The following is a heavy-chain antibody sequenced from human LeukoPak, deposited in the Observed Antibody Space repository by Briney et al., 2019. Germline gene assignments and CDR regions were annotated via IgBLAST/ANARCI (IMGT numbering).Heavy chain of an antibody. Sequence: SETLSLTCTVSGGSISSGSYYWSWIRQPAGKGLEWIGRIYTSGSTNYNPSLKSRVTISVDTSKNQFSLKLSSVTAADTAVYYCARGLSVPDYSSGWYGRKYYFDYWGQGTLVTVSS. D-gene: IGHD6-19*01. CDR2: IYTSGST. CDR1: GGSISSGSYY. CDR3: ARGLSVPDYSSGWYGRKYYFDY. J-gene: IGHJ4*02. V-gene: IGHV4-61*02.